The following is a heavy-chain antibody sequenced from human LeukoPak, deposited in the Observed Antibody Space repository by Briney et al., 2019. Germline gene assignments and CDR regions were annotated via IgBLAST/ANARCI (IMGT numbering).Heavy chain of an antibody. CDR1: GYIFSIYA. D-gene: IGHD1-7*01. CDR3: ARDYTVAIGTTTYFQH. Sequence: GASVKVSCKASGYIFSIYAMIWVRRAPGQGLELMGWINPNTGNPTYAQGFTGRFVFSLDTSVSTAYLQISSLKPEDTAVYYCARDYTVAIGTTTYFQHWGQGTLVTVSS. CDR2: INPNTGNP. V-gene: IGHV7-4-1*02. J-gene: IGHJ1*01.